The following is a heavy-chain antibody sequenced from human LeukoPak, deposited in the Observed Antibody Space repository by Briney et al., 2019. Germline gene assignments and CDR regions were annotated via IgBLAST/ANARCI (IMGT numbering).Heavy chain of an antibody. CDR1: GYSFTSYW. Sequence: KPRESLQISCKGSGYSFTSYWIGWVRQLPGKGLEWMGIIYPGDSDARYSPSFQGQVTISADKSISTAYLQWSSLKASDTAMYYCARRKGRYFDWRHGVVPRDPDAFDIWGQGTMVTVSS. CDR2: IYPGDSDA. J-gene: IGHJ3*02. D-gene: IGHD3-9*01. CDR3: ARRKGRYFDWRHGVVPRDPDAFDI. V-gene: IGHV5-51*01.